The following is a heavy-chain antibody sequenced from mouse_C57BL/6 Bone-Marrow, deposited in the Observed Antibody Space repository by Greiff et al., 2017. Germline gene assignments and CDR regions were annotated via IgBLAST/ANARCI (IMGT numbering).Heavy chain of an antibody. CDR3: ARSVDYGSSYPYYAMDY. V-gene: IGHV1-9*01. CDR2: ILPGSGST. Sequence: QVQLQQSGAELMKPGASVKLSCKATGYTFTGYWIEWVKQRPGHGLEWIGEILPGSGSTNSNEKFKGKATFTADTSSNTAYMQLSSLTTEDSAIYYCARSVDYGSSYPYYAMDYWGQGTSVTVSS. J-gene: IGHJ4*01. CDR1: GYTFTGYW. D-gene: IGHD1-1*01.